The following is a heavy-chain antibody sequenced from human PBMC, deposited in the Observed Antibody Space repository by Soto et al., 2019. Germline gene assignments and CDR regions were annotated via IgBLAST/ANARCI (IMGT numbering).Heavy chain of an antibody. D-gene: IGHD1-1*01. Sequence: GGSLRLSCAASGFTFSSYGMHWVRQAPGKGLEWVAVISYDGSNKYYADSVKGRFTISRDNSKNTLYLQMNSLRAEDTAVYYCAKDTLEEYYYYGMDVWGQGTTVTVSS. CDR1: GFTFSSYG. CDR3: AKDTLEEYYYYGMDV. V-gene: IGHV3-30*18. CDR2: ISYDGSNK. J-gene: IGHJ6*02.